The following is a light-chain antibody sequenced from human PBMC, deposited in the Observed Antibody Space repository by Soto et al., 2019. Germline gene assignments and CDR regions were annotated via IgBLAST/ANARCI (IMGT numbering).Light chain of an antibody. J-gene: IGKJ5*01. Sequence: EIVLTQSPATLSLSPGERATLSCRASQSVSSYLAWSQQKPGQAPRLLIYDASNRATGIPARFSGSGSGTDFPLTISSLEPEDFAVYYCQQRSNWPLITFGQGTRLEIK. CDR1: QSVSSY. V-gene: IGKV3-11*01. CDR3: QQRSNWPLIT. CDR2: DAS.